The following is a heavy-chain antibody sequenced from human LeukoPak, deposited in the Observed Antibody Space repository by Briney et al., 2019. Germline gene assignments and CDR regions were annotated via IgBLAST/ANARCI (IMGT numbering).Heavy chain of an antibody. CDR3: ARGSSSRWFDP. CDR1: GFTFSSYS. D-gene: IGHD6-6*01. CDR2: ISSGSSYI. Sequence: GGSLRLSCAASGFTFSSYSMNWVRQAPGKGLEWVSSISSGSSYIYYADSVKGRFTISRDNAKNSLYLQMNSLRAEDTAVYYCARGSSSRWFDPWGQGTLVTVSS. J-gene: IGHJ5*02. V-gene: IGHV3-21*01.